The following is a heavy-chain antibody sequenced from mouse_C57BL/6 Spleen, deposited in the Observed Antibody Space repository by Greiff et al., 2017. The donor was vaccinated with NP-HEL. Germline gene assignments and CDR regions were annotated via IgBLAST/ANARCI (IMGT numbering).Heavy chain of an antibody. CDR2: ISYDGSN. D-gene: IGHD2-3*01. Sequence: DVQLQESGPGLVKPSQSLSLTCSVTGYSITSGYYWNWIRQFPGNKLEWMGYISYDGSNNYNPSLKNRISITRDTSKNQFFLKLNSVTTEDTATYYCARGFLYDGYFDVWGTGTTVTVSS. CDR1: GYSITSGYY. J-gene: IGHJ1*03. V-gene: IGHV3-6*01. CDR3: ARGFLYDGYFDV.